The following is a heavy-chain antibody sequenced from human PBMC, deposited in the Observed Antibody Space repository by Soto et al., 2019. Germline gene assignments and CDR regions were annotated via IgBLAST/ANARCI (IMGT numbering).Heavy chain of an antibody. CDR2: IYWDDDK. CDR1: GFSLSTSGVG. J-gene: IGHJ3*02. CDR3: AHRINGDFVGPGFTFDI. Sequence: QITLKESGPMLVKPIQTLTLTCTFSGFSLSTSGVGVGWIRQPPGKALEWLAIIYWDDDKRYSPSLKSRLTITKGTSKNQVVLTMTNMDPVDTATYYCAHRINGDFVGPGFTFDIWGQGTMVTVSS. V-gene: IGHV2-5*02. D-gene: IGHD4-17*01.